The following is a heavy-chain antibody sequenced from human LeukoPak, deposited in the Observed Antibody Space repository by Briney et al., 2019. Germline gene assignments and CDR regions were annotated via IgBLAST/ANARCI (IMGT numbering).Heavy chain of an antibody. CDR2: IYYSGST. CDR3: AIQSPGSGRFDY. D-gene: IGHD6-19*01. CDR1: GRSISSSSYY. J-gene: IGHJ4*02. Sequence: PSETLSLTCTVSGRSISSSSYYWGWLRQPGGKGLEWIGSIYYSGSTYYNPSLKSRVTISVDPSKNQFSLKLSSVTAADTAVYYCAIQSPGSGRFDYWGQGTRVTVSS. V-gene: IGHV4-39*01.